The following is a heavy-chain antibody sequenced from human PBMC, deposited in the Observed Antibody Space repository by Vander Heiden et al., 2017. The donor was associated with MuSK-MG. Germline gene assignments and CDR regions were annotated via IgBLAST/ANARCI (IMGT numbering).Heavy chain of an antibody. V-gene: IGHV3-9*01. Sequence: EVQLVESGGGLVQPGKSLRLSCAASGFTFDDYAMHWVRHAAGKGLEGVSGITWKGESMGYAESEEGRMTIARDNGKNPLYLQKKSRRAEDAAFEYCAKDISLYCSGSCGSWGQGTLVTVSS. CDR3: AKDISLYCSGSCGS. J-gene: IGHJ5*02. D-gene: IGHD3-10*01. CDR2: ITWKGESM. CDR1: GFTFDDYA.